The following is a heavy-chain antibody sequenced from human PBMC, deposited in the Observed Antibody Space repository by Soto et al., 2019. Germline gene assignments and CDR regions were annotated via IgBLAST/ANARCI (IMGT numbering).Heavy chain of an antibody. V-gene: IGHV4-31*03. CDR2: IYYNGNT. Sequence: SETLSLTCTVSGGSISSGNYYWSWIRQLPGKDLEWIAYIYYNGNTYYTPSLKSRATISLDTSRNQFFLNLNSVTAADTAVYYCARDVGPPHGPAPPHYFDYGGQEPLATVP. J-gene: IGHJ4*02. D-gene: IGHD3-10*01. CDR3: ARDVGPPHGPAPPHYFDY. CDR1: GGSISSGNYY.